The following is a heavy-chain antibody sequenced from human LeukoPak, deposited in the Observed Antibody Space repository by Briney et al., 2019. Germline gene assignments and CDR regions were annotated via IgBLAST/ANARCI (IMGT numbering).Heavy chain of an antibody. CDR2: IYHSGST. CDR1: GGSISSSNW. D-gene: IGHD5-18*01. Sequence: KPSETLSLTCAVSGGSISSSNWWSWVRQPPGKGLEWIGKIYHSGSTNYNPSLKSRVTISVDKSKNQFSLKLSSVTAADTAVYYCASVGYSYGYAVVVYWGQGTLVTVSS. J-gene: IGHJ4*02. V-gene: IGHV4-4*02. CDR3: ASVGYSYGYAVVVY.